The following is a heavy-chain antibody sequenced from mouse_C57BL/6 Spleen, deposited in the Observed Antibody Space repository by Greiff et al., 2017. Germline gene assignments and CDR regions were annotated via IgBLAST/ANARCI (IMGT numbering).Heavy chain of an antibody. Sequence: EVKVVESGGGLVQPGGSLKLSCAASGFTFSDYGMAWVRQAPRKGPEWVAFISNLAYSIYYADTVTGRFTISRENAKNTLYLEMSSLRSEDTAMYYCARVYDYHFDDWGQGTTLTVSS. CDR3: ARVYDYHFDD. J-gene: IGHJ2*01. D-gene: IGHD2-4*01. CDR1: GFTFSDYG. V-gene: IGHV5-15*01. CDR2: ISNLAYSI.